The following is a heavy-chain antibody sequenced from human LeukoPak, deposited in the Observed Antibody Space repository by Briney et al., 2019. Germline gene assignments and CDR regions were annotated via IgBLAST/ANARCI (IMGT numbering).Heavy chain of an antibody. D-gene: IGHD3-16*01. J-gene: IGHJ4*02. V-gene: IGHV3-74*01. CDR3: ASQLGGNVY. CDR2: ISSDGRST. Sequence: GGSLRLSCAASGFTLSDNRMHWVRQAPGKGLVWVSVISSDGRSTIYADSVKGRFTIPRDNAKNTLYLQMDSLRAEDTAVYFCASQLGGNVYWGQGTLVTVSS. CDR1: GFTLSDNR.